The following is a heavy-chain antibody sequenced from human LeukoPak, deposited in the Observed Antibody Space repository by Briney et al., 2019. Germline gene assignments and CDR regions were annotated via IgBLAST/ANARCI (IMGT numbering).Heavy chain of an antibody. CDR3: ARARGLYGRGYYALDV. CDR2: ISYDGGNN. Sequence: LAGGSLRLSCAASGFTFSDHGMHWVRQAPGKGLEWVALISYDGGNNYYADSVKGRFTISRDNSKNTLYLQMDSLRADDASMYYCARARGLYGRGYYALDVWGQGTTVTVSS. V-gene: IGHV3-30*03. D-gene: IGHD2-8*01. CDR1: GFTFSDHG. J-gene: IGHJ6*02.